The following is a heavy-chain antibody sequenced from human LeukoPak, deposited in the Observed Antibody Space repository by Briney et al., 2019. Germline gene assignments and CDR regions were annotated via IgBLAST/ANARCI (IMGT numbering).Heavy chain of an antibody. CDR1: GYTFTGYY. CDR2: INPNSGGT. Sequence: ASVKVSCKASGYTFTGYYMHWVRQAPGQGLEWMGWINPNSGGTNYAQKFQGRVTMTRDTSIGTAYMELSRLRSDDTAVYYCARSPYGGPYYFDYWGQGTLVTVSS. V-gene: IGHV1-2*02. D-gene: IGHD4-17*01. J-gene: IGHJ4*02. CDR3: ARSPYGGPYYFDY.